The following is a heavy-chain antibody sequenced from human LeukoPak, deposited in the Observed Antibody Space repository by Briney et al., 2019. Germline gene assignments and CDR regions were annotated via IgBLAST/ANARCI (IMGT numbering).Heavy chain of an antibody. D-gene: IGHD3-9*01. CDR3: VRGIGLRYFDWTFDY. CDR1: GDSISSYY. Sequence: SETLSLTCTVSGDSISSYYWSWIRQPPGRGLEWIGYIFYSGSTNYNPSLKSRVTISVDTSKSQFSLKLSSVTAADTAIYYCVRGIGLRYFDWTFDYWGQGTLVTVSS. CDR2: IFYSGST. V-gene: IGHV4-59*01. J-gene: IGHJ4*02.